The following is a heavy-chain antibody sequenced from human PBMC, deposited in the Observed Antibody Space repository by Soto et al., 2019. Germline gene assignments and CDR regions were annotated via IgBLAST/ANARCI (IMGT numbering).Heavy chain of an antibody. V-gene: IGHV3-23*01. Sequence: EVQLLESGGGFVQSGGSLRLSCAASKFTFSSYGMSWVRQAPGKGLEWVSGISATGKTTYYADSLRGRFTIARDNFANRVYLQMNNLGVDDTAIYFCAKEGRLGKRCVESWGQGAVVTVSS. CDR1: KFTFSSYG. CDR3: AKEGRLGKRCVES. J-gene: IGHJ4*02. D-gene: IGHD1-1*01. CDR2: ISATGKTT.